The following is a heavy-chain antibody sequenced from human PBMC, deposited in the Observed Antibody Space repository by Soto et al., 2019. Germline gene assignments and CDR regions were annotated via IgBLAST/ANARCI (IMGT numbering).Heavy chain of an antibody. J-gene: IGHJ3*02. V-gene: IGHV3-11*01. D-gene: IGHD2-15*01. Sequence: QVQLVESGGGLVKPGGSLRLSCAASGFTFSDYYMSWIRQAPGKGLEWVSYISNSGSSIYYADSVKGRFTISRDNAKKSLYLQMNRLRAEDTGVYFSSRKKRSYDIWGPGTLVTVSS. CDR1: GFTFSDYY. CDR2: ISNSGSSI. CDR3: SRKKRSYDI.